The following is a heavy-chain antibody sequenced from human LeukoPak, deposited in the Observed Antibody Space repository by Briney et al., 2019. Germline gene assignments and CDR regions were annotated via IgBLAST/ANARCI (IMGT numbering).Heavy chain of an antibody. D-gene: IGHD2-2*01. CDR1: GGSFSGYY. V-gene: IGHV4-34*01. CDR2: INHRGST. Sequence: SETLSLTCAVYGGSFSGYYWSWIRQPPGKGLEWIGEINHRGSTNYNPSLKSRVTISLDTPKNQFSLKLSSVTAADTAVYSCARVRDCSSTSCPYYYYYMDVWGKGTTVTVSS. CDR3: ARVRDCSSTSCPYYYYYMDV. J-gene: IGHJ6*03.